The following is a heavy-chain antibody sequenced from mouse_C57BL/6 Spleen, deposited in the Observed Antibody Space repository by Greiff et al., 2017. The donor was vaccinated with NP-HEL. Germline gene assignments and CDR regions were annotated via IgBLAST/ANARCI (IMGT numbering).Heavy chain of an antibody. Sequence: VQLQQPGAELVKPGASVKLSCKASGYTFTSYWMQWVKQRPGQGLEWIGEIDPSDSYTNYNQKFKGKATLTVDTSSSTAYMQLSSLTSEDSAVYYCARGDDYDLDYWGQGTTLTVSS. D-gene: IGHD2-4*01. CDR2: IDPSDSYT. V-gene: IGHV1-50*01. J-gene: IGHJ2*01. CDR3: ARGDDYDLDY. CDR1: GYTFTSYW.